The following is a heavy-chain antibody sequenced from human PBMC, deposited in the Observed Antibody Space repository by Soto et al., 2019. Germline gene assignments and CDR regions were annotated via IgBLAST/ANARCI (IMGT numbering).Heavy chain of an antibody. V-gene: IGHV1-2*02. J-gene: IGHJ4*02. Sequence: GASVKVSCEASGYSFTDYHIHWVRQAPGQGLEWMGWINPNSGGTNYAQKFQGRVTMTRDTSISTAYMELSRLRSDDTAVYYCARRHSAAAFDYWCQGTLVTVS. D-gene: IGHD6-13*01. CDR2: INPNSGGT. CDR1: GYSFTDYH. CDR3: ARRHSAAAFDY.